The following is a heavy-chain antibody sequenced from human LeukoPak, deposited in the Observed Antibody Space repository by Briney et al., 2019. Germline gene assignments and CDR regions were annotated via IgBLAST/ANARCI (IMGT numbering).Heavy chain of an antibody. V-gene: IGHV4-39*07. Sequence: KPSETLSLTCTVSGGSISPYYWGWIRQPPGKGLEWIGSIYYSGSTYYNPSLKSRVTISVDTSKNQFSLKLSSVTAADTAVYYCARAGTMIVVSLDYWGQGTLVTVSS. J-gene: IGHJ4*02. CDR2: IYYSGST. CDR1: GGSISPYY. CDR3: ARAGTMIVVSLDY. D-gene: IGHD3-22*01.